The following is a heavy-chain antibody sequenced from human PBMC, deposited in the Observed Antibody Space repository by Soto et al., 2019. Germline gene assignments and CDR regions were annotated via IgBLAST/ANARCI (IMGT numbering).Heavy chain of an antibody. CDR1: GYTFTSYA. V-gene: IGHV1-3*01. Sequence: QVQLVQSGAEVMKPGASVKVSCKASGYTFTSYAMHWVRQAPGQRLEWMGWINAGNGNTKYSQKFQGRVTITRDTSASTAYMELSSLRSEDTAVYYCASNIGSSSWDYYYYYGMDVWGQGTTVTVSS. CDR3: ASNIGSSSWDYYYYYGMDV. CDR2: INAGNGNT. D-gene: IGHD6-6*01. J-gene: IGHJ6*02.